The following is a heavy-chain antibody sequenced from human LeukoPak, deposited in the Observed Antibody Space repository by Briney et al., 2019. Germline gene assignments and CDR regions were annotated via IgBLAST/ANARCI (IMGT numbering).Heavy chain of an antibody. CDR3: ARGHFWSGYTYQDYFYYMDV. CDR1: GFSFSKFA. Sequence: GGSLRLSCAASGFSFSKFAMHWVRQAPGRGLESVSGISYNGDGTYYANSVKGRFTISRDNSKRTLYLQVGSLRVEDMGVYYCARGHFWSGYTYQDYFYYMDVWGKGTAVTVSS. J-gene: IGHJ6*03. D-gene: IGHD3-3*02. CDR2: ISYNGDGT. V-gene: IGHV3-64*01.